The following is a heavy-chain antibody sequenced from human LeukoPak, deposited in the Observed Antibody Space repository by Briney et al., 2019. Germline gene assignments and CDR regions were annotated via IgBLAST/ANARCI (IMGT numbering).Heavy chain of an antibody. J-gene: IGHJ4*02. V-gene: IGHV3-48*02. CDR2: IDDTSTTI. CDR1: GFAFSSYS. Sequence: GGSLRLSCAVSGFAFSSYSMNWVRQAPGKGLEWIPYIDDTSTTIYYSDSVKGRFTISRDNAKNSLYLQMNSLGDEDTAVYYCASRSVWGQGTLVTVSS. CDR3: ASRSV.